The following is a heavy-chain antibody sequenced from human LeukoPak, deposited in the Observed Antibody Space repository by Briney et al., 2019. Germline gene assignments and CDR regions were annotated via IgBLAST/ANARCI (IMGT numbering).Heavy chain of an antibody. Sequence: PGGSLRLSCAASGFTFSSYAMHWVRQAPGKGLEYVSAISSNGGSTYYANSVKDRFTISRDNSKNTLYLQMGSLRADDMAVYYCARDPGVAIAMYYYYFMDVWGKGTTVTVSS. CDR2: ISSNGGST. CDR1: GFTFSSYA. D-gene: IGHD2-21*01. V-gene: IGHV3-64*01. CDR3: ARDPGVAIAMYYYYFMDV. J-gene: IGHJ6*03.